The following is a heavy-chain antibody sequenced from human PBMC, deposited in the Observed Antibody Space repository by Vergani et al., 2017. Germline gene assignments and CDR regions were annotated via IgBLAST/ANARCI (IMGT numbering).Heavy chain of an antibody. V-gene: IGHV3-23*01. Sequence: EVQLLQSGGGVIQPGGSVRLSCAASGFTFSACPMTWVRQAPGKGLEWVSAISARYPSTYYADSVKGRFTISRDNSKNMLYLQMNSLRAEDTAVYYCAKDVRDYALDYWGQGTLVTVSS. CDR1: GFTFSACP. J-gene: IGHJ4*02. D-gene: IGHD2-2*01. CDR3: AKDVRDYALDY. CDR2: ISARYPST.